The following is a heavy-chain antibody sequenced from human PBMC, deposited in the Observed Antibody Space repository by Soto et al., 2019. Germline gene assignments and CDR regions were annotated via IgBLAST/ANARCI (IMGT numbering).Heavy chain of an antibody. J-gene: IGHJ4*02. V-gene: IGHV3-7*05. CDR1: GFTFSSSW. D-gene: IGHD3-10*01. CDR2: IKHDGSEK. CDR3: ARDRGTSY. Sequence: PGGSLRLSCTASGFTFSSSWMTWVRQAPGKGLEWVTNIKHDGSEKYYVDSVKGRFTISRDNAENPLSLQMNSLRAEDTAVYYCARDRGTSYWGQGTLVTVSS.